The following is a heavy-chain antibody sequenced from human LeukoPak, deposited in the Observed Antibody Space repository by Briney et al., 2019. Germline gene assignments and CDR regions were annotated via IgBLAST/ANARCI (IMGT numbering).Heavy chain of an antibody. J-gene: IGHJ4*02. CDR3: ARGPSSQFRTDY. CDR1: GFAFSSYS. CDR2: IGTSSSRI. Sequence: GGPLRLSCAASGFAFSSYSLNWVRQAPGKGLEWVSYIGTSSSRIYYADSVKGRFTISRDNAKNSLYLQMNGLRAEDTAVYYCARGPSSQFRTDYWGQGTLVTVSS. D-gene: IGHD2-2*01. V-gene: IGHV3-48*01.